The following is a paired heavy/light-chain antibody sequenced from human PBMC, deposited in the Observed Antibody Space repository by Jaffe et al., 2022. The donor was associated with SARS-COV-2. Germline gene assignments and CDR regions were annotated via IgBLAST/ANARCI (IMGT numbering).Light chain of an antibody. V-gene: IGKV3-11*01. CDR1: QSVYRY. CDR2: DAS. J-gene: IGKJ4*01. Sequence: EIVLTQSPATLSLSPGERATLSCRASQSVYRYLAWYQQKPGQAPRLLIYDASNRATGIPARFSGSGSGTDFTLTLSSLEPEDFAVYYCQQRYNWPLTFGGGTRVEIK. CDR3: QQRYNWPLT.
Heavy chain of an antibody. J-gene: IGHJ6*03. Sequence: EVQLVESGGGLVKPGGSLRLSCAASGFNFISYSINWVRQAPGKGLEWVSSMSTSGTYINYADSVKGRFTISRDNAKNSLYLQMNSLRAEDTAVYYCGRNHLGASNDYGSGSMDVWGKGTTVTVSS. CDR2: MSTSGTYI. V-gene: IGHV3-21*01. CDR3: GRNHLGASNDYGSGSMDV. D-gene: IGHD3-10*01. CDR1: GFNFISYS.